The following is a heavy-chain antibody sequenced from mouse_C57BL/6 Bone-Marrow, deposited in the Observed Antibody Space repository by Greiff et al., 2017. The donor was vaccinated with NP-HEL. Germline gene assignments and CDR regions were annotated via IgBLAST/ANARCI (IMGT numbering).Heavy chain of an antibody. CDR3: ARWGRCIATVVAKYFDV. J-gene: IGHJ1*03. Sequence: VQLQQSGAELVKPGASVKLSCTASGFNFNDYYMHWVKQRTEQGLEWIGRIDPEDGDTTYAPKFQGKATITADTSSNTAYLQLSSLTSEDTAVYYCARWGRCIATVVAKYFDVEGRGTTVTVTA. D-gene: IGHD1-1*01. CDR1: GFNFNDYY. V-gene: IGHV14-2*01. CDR2: IDPEDGDT.